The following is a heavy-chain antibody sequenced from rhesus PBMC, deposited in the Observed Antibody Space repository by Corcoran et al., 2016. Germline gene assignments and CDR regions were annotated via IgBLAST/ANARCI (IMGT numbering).Heavy chain of an antibody. D-gene: IGHD6-25*01. Sequence: EMQLVESGGGLVQPGGSLRLSCAASGFTFSDHYKEWFRKAPGRGPEWVVFIRNKSKVGTAEYAASVKCRFTISRDDSKNVTYLQMNSLKTEDTAVYYCTTYLLYSGSSDEYFEFWGQGALVTVSS. CDR3: TTYLLYSGSSDEYFEF. J-gene: IGHJ1*01. V-gene: IGHV3-116*01. CDR1: GFTFSDHY. CDR2: IRNKSKVGTA.